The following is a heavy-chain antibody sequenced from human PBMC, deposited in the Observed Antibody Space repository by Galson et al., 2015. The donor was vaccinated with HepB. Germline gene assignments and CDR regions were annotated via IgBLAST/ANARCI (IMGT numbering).Heavy chain of an antibody. CDR1: GFTFTNYW. CDR3: ARDLKYYGMDV. J-gene: IGHJ6*02. CDR2: INGDGTTT. Sequence: SLRLSCAASGFTFTNYWAHWVRQAPGKGLVWVSGINGDGTTTHYTDSVKGRFTISRDKTRHTVYLQMNSLRVEDTAMYYCARDLKYYGMDVWGQGTLVTVSS. V-gene: IGHV3-74*01.